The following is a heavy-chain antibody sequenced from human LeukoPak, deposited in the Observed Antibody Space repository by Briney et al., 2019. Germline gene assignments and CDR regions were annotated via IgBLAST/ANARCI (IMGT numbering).Heavy chain of an antibody. J-gene: IGHJ4*02. CDR2: FDPEDGET. D-gene: IGHD4-11*01. CDR1: GYALTELS. V-gene: IGHV1-24*01. Sequence: ASVKVSCKVSGYALTELSMHWVRQAPGKGLEWMGGFDPEDGETIYAQKFQGRVTMTEDTSTDTAYMELSSLRSEDTAVYYCATVVMTTPFEFDYWGQGTLVTVSS. CDR3: ATVVMTTPFEFDY.